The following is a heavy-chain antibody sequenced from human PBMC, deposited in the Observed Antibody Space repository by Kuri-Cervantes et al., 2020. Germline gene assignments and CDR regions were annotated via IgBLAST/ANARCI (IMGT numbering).Heavy chain of an antibody. V-gene: IGHV3-48*03. CDR2: ISSGGSTI. J-gene: IGHJ4*02. CDR3: SREKLRYFDWVRCFDY. D-gene: IGHD3-9*01. Sequence: GGSLRLSCAASGFTFSSYEMNWVRQAPGKGLEWVAYISSGGSTIYYADSVQGRFTISRDNSKNSLYLQMNSLRAEDTAVYYCSREKLRYFDWVRCFDYWGQGTLVTVSS. CDR1: GFTFSSYE.